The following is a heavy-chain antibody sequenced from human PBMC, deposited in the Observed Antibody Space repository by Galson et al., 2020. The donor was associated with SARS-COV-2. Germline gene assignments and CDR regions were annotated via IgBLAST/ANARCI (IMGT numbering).Heavy chain of an antibody. V-gene: IGHV4-30-4*01. CDR1: GGSISSGDYY. D-gene: IGHD3-10*01. Sequence: ETSETLSLTCTVSGGSISSGDYYWSSIRQPPGKGLEWIGYIYYSGSTYYNPSLMSRVTISVDTSKNQFSLKLSSVTAADTAVYYCASAYKLPWFGELCPYFDDWGQGTLVTVSS. CDR3: ASAYKLPWFGELCPYFDD. J-gene: IGHJ4*02. CDR2: IYYSGST.